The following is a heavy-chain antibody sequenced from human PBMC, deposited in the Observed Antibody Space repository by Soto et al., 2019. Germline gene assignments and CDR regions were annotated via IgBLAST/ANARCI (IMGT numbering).Heavy chain of an antibody. Sequence: QVQLVQSGAEVKKPGSSVKVSCKASGGTFSSYAISWVRQAPGQGLEWMGGILPIFGTANYAQKFQGRVTITADESRITAYMEVSSLSSEDTGVYYCASQYYYGSGSWGQGTLVTVSS. CDR3: ASQYYYGSGS. J-gene: IGHJ4*02. V-gene: IGHV1-69*01. D-gene: IGHD3-10*01. CDR2: ILPIFGTA. CDR1: GGTFSSYA.